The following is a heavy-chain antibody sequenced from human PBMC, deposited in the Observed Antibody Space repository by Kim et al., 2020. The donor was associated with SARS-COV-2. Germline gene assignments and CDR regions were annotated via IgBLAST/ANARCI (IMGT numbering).Heavy chain of an antibody. J-gene: IGHJ6*02. Sequence: GGSLRLSCAASGFTVSSNYMSWVRQAPGKGLEWVSVIYSGGSTYYADSVKGRFTISRDNSKNTLYLQMNSLRAEDTAVYYCARRITMVRGAKYYYGMDVWGQGTTVTVSS. CDR2: IYSGGST. CDR1: GFTVSSNY. V-gene: IGHV3-53*01. CDR3: ARRITMVRGAKYYYGMDV. D-gene: IGHD3-10*01.